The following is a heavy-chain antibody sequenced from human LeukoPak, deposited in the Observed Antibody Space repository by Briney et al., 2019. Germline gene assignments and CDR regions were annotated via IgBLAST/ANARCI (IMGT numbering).Heavy chain of an antibody. J-gene: IGHJ3*02. CDR3: ARASEDYYDSSGYLDPDAFDI. D-gene: IGHD3-22*01. Sequence: ASVKVSCKASGYTFTSYDINWVRQATGQGLEWMGWMNPNSGNTGYAQKFQGRATITRNTSISTAYMELSSLRSEDTAVYYCARASEDYYDSSGYLDPDAFDIWGQGTMVTVSS. V-gene: IGHV1-8*03. CDR2: MNPNSGNT. CDR1: GYTFTSYD.